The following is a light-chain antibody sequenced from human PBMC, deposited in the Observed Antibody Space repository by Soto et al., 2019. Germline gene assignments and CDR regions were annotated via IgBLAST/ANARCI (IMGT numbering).Light chain of an antibody. CDR2: GAS. CDR3: QQYGSSLFP. V-gene: IGKV3-20*01. J-gene: IGKJ3*01. Sequence: EIVLTQSPGTLSLSPGERATLSCRASQSVSSSYLAWYQQKPGQAPRLLIYGASSRATGIPDRFSGSGSGTDFTLTISRLEPEDFAVYYCQQYGSSLFPVGPGTKVDIK. CDR1: QSVSSSY.